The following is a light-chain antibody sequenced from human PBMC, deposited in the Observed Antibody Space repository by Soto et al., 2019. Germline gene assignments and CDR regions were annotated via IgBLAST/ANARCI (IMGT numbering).Light chain of an antibody. CDR2: DVI. V-gene: IGLV2-14*03. J-gene: IGLJ1*01. CDR1: SSDIGGYNY. Sequence: QCALTQPASVSGSPGQSITISCTGTSSDIGGYNYVSWYQQHPGKAPKLMIYDVIHRPSGVSNRFSGSKSGNTASLTISGLQAEDEADYYCSSYTSNSTPLVFGTGTKLTVL. CDR3: SSYTSNSTPLV.